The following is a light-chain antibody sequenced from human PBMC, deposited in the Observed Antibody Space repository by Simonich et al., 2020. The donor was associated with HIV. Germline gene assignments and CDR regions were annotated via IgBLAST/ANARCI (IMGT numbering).Light chain of an antibody. J-gene: IGKJ1*01. CDR3: QQYYTTPPT. CDR1: RNILYNSNNKNY. CDR2: WAS. Sequence: DIVMTQSPDPLAVSLGERATINCKSSRNILYNSNNKNYLAWYQQKPGPPPNLLIYWASTRESGVPDRFSASGSGTDFTLTISSLQAEDVAVYYCQQYYTTPPTFGQGTKVEIK. V-gene: IGKV4-1*01.